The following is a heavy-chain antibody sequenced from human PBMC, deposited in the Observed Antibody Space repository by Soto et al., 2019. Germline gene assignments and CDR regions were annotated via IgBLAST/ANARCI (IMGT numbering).Heavy chain of an antibody. CDR2: ISGTAILT. V-gene: IGHV3-23*01. CDR1: GFTPTTTP. CDR3: ENYFRYFDN. J-gene: IGHJ4*02. Sequence: GGSLRLSCAVSGFTPTTTPFSWVRQPPGKGLEWVTTISGTAILTYYVDSVKGRFFISRDNSKNTVTLQMNNLTLDDTAVYYCENYFRYFDNWGQGTRVTVSS. D-gene: IGHD3-9*01.